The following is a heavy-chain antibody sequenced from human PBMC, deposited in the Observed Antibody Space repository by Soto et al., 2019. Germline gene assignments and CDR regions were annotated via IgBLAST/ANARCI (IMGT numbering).Heavy chain of an antibody. Sequence: GGSLRLSCAASGFTFSSYAMSWVRQAPGKGLEWVSAISGSGGSTYYADSVKGWFTISRDNSKNTLYLQMNSLRAEDTAVYYCAKDGIAVAGTGDAFDIWGQGTMVTVSS. CDR1: GFTFSSYA. CDR3: AKDGIAVAGTGDAFDI. J-gene: IGHJ3*02. CDR2: ISGSGGST. D-gene: IGHD6-19*01. V-gene: IGHV3-23*01.